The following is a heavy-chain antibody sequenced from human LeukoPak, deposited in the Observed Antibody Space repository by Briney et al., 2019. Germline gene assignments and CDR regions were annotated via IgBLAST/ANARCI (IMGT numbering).Heavy chain of an antibody. V-gene: IGHV1-69*13. CDR3: ACRHYYDSSGYQNFDY. CDR2: IIPIFGTA. CDR1: GYTLTELS. Sequence: GASVKVSCKVSGYTLTELSMHWVRQAPGQGLEWMGGIIPIFGTANYAQKFQGRVTITADESTSTAYMELSSLRSEDTAVYYCACRHYYDSSGYQNFDYWGQGTLVTVSS. J-gene: IGHJ4*02. D-gene: IGHD3-22*01.